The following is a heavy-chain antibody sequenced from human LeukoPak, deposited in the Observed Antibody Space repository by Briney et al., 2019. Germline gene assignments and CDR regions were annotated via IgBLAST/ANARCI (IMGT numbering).Heavy chain of an antibody. D-gene: IGHD6-19*01. CDR2: INTNSGGT. CDR3: ARGLDSSGWYTGDY. V-gene: IGHV1-2*06. J-gene: IGHJ4*02. CDR1: GYSFTDNY. Sequence: ASVKVSCKASGYSFTDNYMHWVRQAPGQGLEWMGRINTNSGGTNYAQKFQGRVTMTTDTSTSTAYMELRSLRSDDTAVYYCARGLDSSGWYTGDYWGQGTLVTVSS.